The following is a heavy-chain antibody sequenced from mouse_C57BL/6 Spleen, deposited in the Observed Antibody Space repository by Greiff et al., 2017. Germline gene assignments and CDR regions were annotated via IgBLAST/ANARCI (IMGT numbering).Heavy chain of an antibody. Sequence: QVQLQQPGAELVRPGSSVKLSCKASGYTFTSYWMQWVKQRHIQGLEWIGNIDPSDSETNYNQKFKDKATLTVDKSSSTAYMQLSSLTSEDSAVYYCARYGYAMDYWGQGTSVTVSS. V-gene: IGHV1-52*01. CDR2: IDPSDSET. CDR3: ARYGYAMDY. D-gene: IGHD1-1*01. J-gene: IGHJ4*01. CDR1: GYTFTSYW.